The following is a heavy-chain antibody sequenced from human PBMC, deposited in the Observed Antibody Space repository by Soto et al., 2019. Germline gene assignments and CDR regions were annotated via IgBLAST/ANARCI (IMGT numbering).Heavy chain of an antibody. Sequence: QVQLVQSGAEVKKPGSSVKVSCKASGGTFSSYSINWVRQAPGQGLEWMGEIIPIFGTANYAQKFQGRVTITADESTSTAXMELSSLRSEDTAVYYCARDGGRHSGGIDYWXXGXLVTVSS. CDR3: ARDGGRHSGGIDY. CDR2: IIPIFGTA. V-gene: IGHV1-69*01. CDR1: GGTFSSYS. D-gene: IGHD1-26*01. J-gene: IGHJ4*02.